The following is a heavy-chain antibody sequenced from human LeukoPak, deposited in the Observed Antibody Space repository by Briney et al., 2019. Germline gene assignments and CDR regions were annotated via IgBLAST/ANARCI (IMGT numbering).Heavy chain of an antibody. Sequence: SETLSLTCTVSGAPLNNYYWNWVRQPPGKELEWIGNVDYSGSTRYNPSLKSRVTISVDTSKSQFSLNLSSVTSADTAVYYCARQGARGYSSYWFDPWGQGTLVTVSS. D-gene: IGHD6-6*01. CDR1: GAPLNNYY. V-gene: IGHV4-59*08. CDR2: VDYSGST. J-gene: IGHJ5*02. CDR3: ARQGARGYSSYWFDP.